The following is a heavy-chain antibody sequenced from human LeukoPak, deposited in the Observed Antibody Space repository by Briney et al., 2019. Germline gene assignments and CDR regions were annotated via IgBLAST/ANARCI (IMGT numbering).Heavy chain of an antibody. CDR1: GYTFTSYG. J-gene: IGHJ3*02. V-gene: IGHV1-18*01. CDR2: ISVYNGNT. Sequence: ASVKVSCKASGYTFTSYGISWVRQAPGQGLEWMGWISVYNGNTNYAQKLQGRVTMTRDMSTSTVYMELSSLRSEDTAVYYCARSSREEDAFDIWGQGTMVTVSS. CDR3: ARSSREEDAFDI.